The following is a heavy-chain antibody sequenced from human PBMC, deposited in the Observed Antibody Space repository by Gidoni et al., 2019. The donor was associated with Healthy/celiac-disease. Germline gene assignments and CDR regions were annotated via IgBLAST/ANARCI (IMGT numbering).Heavy chain of an antibody. CDR3: ARVPRIAVAGTHPFDY. Sequence: QVQLVQSGAEVKKPGASVTVSCKASGYTFTSYYMHWVRQAPGQGLEWMGIINPSGGSTSYAQKFQGRVTMTRDTSTSTVYMELSSLRSEDTAVYYCARVPRIAVAGTHPFDYWGQGTLVTVSS. CDR2: INPSGGST. CDR1: GYTFTSYY. J-gene: IGHJ4*02. V-gene: IGHV1-46*01. D-gene: IGHD6-19*01.